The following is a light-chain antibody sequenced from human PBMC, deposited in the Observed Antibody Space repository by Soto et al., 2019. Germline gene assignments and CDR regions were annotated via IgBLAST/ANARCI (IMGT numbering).Light chain of an antibody. CDR2: WAS. CDR3: QQYESTPPT. Sequence: DIVMTQSPDSLAVSLGERATINGKSSQSVLYSSNNKNYLAWYQQRPGQPPKLLIYWASTRESGVPDRFSGSGSGTDFTLTITSLQAGDVAVYYCQQYESTPPTFGQGTKLEIK. J-gene: IGKJ2*01. CDR1: QSVLYSSNNKNY. V-gene: IGKV4-1*01.